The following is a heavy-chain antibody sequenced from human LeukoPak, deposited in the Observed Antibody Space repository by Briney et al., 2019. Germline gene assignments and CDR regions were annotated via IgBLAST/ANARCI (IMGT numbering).Heavy chain of an antibody. CDR2: ISSSSSYI. Sequence: GGSLRPSCAASGFTFSSYSMNWVRQAPGKGLEWVSSISSSSSYIYYADSVKGRFTISRDNAKNSLYLQMNSLRAEDTAVYYCARDLGVSSSWYVAFDVWGQGTMVTVSS. CDR3: ARDLGVSSSWYVAFDV. D-gene: IGHD6-13*01. V-gene: IGHV3-21*01. CDR1: GFTFSSYS. J-gene: IGHJ3*01.